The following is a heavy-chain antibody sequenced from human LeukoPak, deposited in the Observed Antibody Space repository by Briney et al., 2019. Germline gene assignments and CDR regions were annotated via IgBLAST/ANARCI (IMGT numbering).Heavy chain of an antibody. D-gene: IGHD2/OR15-2a*01. V-gene: IGHV3-53*01. Sequence: GGSLRLSCTVSGFTVSSNSMSWVRQAPGRGLEWVSFIYSDNTHYSDSVKGRFTISRDNSKNTLYLQMNSLRAEDTAVYYCARVLFVTGAFDIWGQGTMVTVSS. J-gene: IGHJ3*02. CDR1: GFTVSSNS. CDR2: IYSDNT. CDR3: ARVLFVTGAFDI.